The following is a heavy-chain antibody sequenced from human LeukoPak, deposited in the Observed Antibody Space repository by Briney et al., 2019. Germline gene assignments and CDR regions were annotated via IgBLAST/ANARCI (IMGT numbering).Heavy chain of an antibody. D-gene: IGHD3-10*01. J-gene: IGHJ4*02. Sequence: GASVKVSCKASGYTFTGYYMHWVRQAPGQGLEWMGWINPNSGGTNYAQKFQGRVTMTRDTSISTAHMELSRLRSDDTAVYYCARVVRGALLPGGYWGQGTLVTVSS. V-gene: IGHV1-2*02. CDR3: ARVVRGALLPGGY. CDR1: GYTFTGYY. CDR2: INPNSGGT.